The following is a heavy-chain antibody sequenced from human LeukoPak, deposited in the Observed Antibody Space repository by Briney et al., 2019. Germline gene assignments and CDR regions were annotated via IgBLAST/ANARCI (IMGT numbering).Heavy chain of an antibody. CDR1: GFTVNSNY. J-gene: IGHJ4*02. Sequence: GGSLRLSCAASGFTVNSNYMSWVRQAPGKGLEWVSVIYSGGSTYYADSVKGRFTISRDNSKNTLYLQMNSLRAEDTAVYYCARDSRKYYYDSSGHIDYWGQGTLVTVSS. CDR3: ARDSRKYYYDSSGHIDY. V-gene: IGHV3-53*01. D-gene: IGHD3-22*01. CDR2: IYSGGST.